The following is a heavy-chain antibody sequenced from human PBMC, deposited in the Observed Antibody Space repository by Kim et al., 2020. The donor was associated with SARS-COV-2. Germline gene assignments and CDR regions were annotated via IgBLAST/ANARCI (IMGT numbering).Heavy chain of an antibody. D-gene: IGHD6-13*01. V-gene: IGHV3-23*01. CDR3: ATRWYSSSWLGDY. Sequence: YADSVKGRFTISRDNAKNTLYLQMNSLRAEDTAVYYCATRWYSSSWLGDYWGQGTLVTVSS. J-gene: IGHJ4*02.